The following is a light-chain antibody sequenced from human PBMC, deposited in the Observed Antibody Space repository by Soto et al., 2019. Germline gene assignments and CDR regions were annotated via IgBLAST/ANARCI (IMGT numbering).Light chain of an antibody. Sequence: QSVLTQPDSVSGSPGQSITISCTGTSSDVGGYNYVSWYQQHPGKAPKLMIYDVSNRPSGVSNRFSGSKSGNTASLTISGLQAEDEADYYCSSYTSSSIVFGGGTKLTVL. CDR3: SSYTSSSIV. CDR2: DVS. CDR1: SSDVGGYNY. J-gene: IGLJ2*01. V-gene: IGLV2-14*01.